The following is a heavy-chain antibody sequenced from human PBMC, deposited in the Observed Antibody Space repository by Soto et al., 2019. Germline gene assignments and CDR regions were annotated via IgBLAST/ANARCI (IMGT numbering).Heavy chain of an antibody. CDR3: ARTDSSGRWAAWY. CDR1: GGSVNGYY. V-gene: IGHV4-59*02. Sequence: SETLSLTCAVYGGSVNGYYLTWMRQPPAKGLEWIGYIKKIGTTNYNPALKGRVTISVDTSKNQFSLRLSSVNAADTAVYYCARTDSSGRWAAWYWGQGTLVTVYS. CDR2: IKKIGTT. D-gene: IGHD3-22*01. J-gene: IGHJ4*02.